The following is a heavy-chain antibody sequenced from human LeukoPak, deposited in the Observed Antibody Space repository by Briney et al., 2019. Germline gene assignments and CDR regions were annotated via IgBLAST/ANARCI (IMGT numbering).Heavy chain of an antibody. CDR1: GFRFSSSG. D-gene: IGHD5-12*01. Sequence: PGGSLRLSCAASGFRFSSSGMHWVRQAPGKGLQWVAVIRYDGADKYYADSVQGRFNMSRDNSKNTVYLQMNSLRVEDTGIYLCAKDLRIVATNPADAFDFWGQGTMVTVSS. CDR3: AKDLRIVATNPADAFDF. V-gene: IGHV3-30*02. CDR2: IRYDGADK. J-gene: IGHJ3*01.